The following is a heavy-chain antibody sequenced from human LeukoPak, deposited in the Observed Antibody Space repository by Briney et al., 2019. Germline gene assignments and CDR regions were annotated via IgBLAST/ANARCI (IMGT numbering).Heavy chain of an antibody. Sequence: GRSLRLSCAASGFSLSAYGVHWVRQAPGKGLEWVAVIWYDGTSKDYADSVRGRFTISRDNAKNSLYLQMNSLRAEDTALYYCAKGDDSSGYYPRFDYWGQGTLVTVSS. D-gene: IGHD3-22*01. CDR2: IWYDGTSK. CDR1: GFSLSAYG. CDR3: AKGDDSSGYYPRFDY. V-gene: IGHV3-33*03. J-gene: IGHJ4*02.